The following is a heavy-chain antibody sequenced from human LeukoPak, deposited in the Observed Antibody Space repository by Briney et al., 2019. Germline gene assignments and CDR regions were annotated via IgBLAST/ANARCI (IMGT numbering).Heavy chain of an antibody. CDR1: GGTLSSFA. CDR2: VIPFFGTA. Sequence: GASVKVSCKASGGTLSSFAISWVRQAPGQGLEWVGGVIPFFGTADYAQKFQGRVTITTDESTKTAYMELSSLRSEDTAVYFCARRGPAAAFDYWGQGTLVTVSS. J-gene: IGHJ4*02. D-gene: IGHD2-2*01. V-gene: IGHV1-69*05. CDR3: ARRGPAAAFDY.